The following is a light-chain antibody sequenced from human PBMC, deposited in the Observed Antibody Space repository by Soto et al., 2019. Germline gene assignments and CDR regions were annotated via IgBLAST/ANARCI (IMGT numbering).Light chain of an antibody. CDR3: QQVDHGPPPTWT. CDR2: GAF. CDR1: QSVNTN. Sequence: EIVMTQSPATLSVSPGERATLSCRASQSVNTNLAWYQQKPGQAPRLLIYGAFIRAPGVPDRFSGSGAGTEFTLTISGLQSDDFTVYYCQQVDHGPPPTWTFGQGTKVEIK. J-gene: IGKJ1*01. V-gene: IGKV3-15*01.